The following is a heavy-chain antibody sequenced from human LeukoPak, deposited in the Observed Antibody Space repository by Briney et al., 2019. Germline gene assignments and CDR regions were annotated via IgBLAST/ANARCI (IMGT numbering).Heavy chain of an antibody. CDR1: GYTFTGYY. D-gene: IGHD3-10*01. Sequence: ASVKVSCKASGYTFTGYYMHWVRQAPGQGLEWMGWINPNSGGTNYAQKFQGRVTMTRDTSISTAYMELSRLRSDDTAVYYCARDGWWFGEIALLDYWGQGTLVTVSS. CDR3: ARDGWWFGEIALLDY. V-gene: IGHV1-2*02. CDR2: INPNSGGT. J-gene: IGHJ4*02.